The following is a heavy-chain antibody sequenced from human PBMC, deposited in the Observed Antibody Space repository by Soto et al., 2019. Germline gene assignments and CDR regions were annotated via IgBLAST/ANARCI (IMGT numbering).Heavy chain of an antibody. CDR1: GYTFTSYY. J-gene: IGHJ6*02. CDR3: ARPQIASLYYYGMDV. V-gene: IGHV1-46*01. D-gene: IGHD2-2*01. CDR2: INPSGTTT. Sequence: QVQLVQSGAEVKKPGASVKVSCKASGYTFTSYYMHWVRQAPGQGLEWMGIINPSGTTTDYAQKFQGRVTMTRDTSTRTYYMELSSLRSEDTAVYYCARPQIASLYYYGMDVWGQGTTVTVSS.